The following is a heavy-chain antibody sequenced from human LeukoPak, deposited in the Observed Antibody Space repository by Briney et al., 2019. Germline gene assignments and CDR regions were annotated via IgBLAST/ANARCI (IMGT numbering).Heavy chain of an antibody. CDR3: TRAPHPRCSSSGWYLDY. CDR2: IQAKAYGGAT. D-gene: IGHD2-2*01. J-gene: IGHJ4*02. V-gene: IGHV3-49*04. Sequence: PGGSLRLSCSTSGFTFGDYAMSWVRQAPGKGLEWVGFIQAKAYGGATKYAASVNGRFSISRDDSQSIANLQMNNLKTEDTAVYYCTRAPHPRCSSSGWYLDYWGQGTLVTVSS. CDR1: GFTFGDYA.